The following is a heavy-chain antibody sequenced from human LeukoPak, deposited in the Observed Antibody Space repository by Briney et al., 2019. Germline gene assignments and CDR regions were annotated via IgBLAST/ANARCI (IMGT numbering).Heavy chain of an antibody. CDR2: IIPIFGTA. CDR1: GGTFSSYA. J-gene: IGHJ5*02. V-gene: IGHV1-69*13. CDR3: ARVGYCSSTSCYGGWFDP. D-gene: IGHD2-2*01. Sequence: SVKVSCKASGGTFSSYAISWVRQAPGQGLEWMGGIIPIFGTANYAQKFQGRVTITADESTSTAYMELSSLRSEDTAVYYCARVGYCSSTSCYGGWFDPWGQGTPVTVSS.